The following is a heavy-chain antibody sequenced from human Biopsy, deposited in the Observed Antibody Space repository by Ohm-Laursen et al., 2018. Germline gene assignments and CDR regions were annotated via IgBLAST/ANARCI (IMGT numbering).Heavy chain of an antibody. J-gene: IGHJ4*02. V-gene: IGHV3-33*06. CDR2: IWYDESNK. CDR3: AKCMTGGSNYYFHH. CDR1: GFTFSSYG. Sequence: SLRLSCAASGFTFSSYGMHWVRQAPGKGLEWVAAIWYDESNKNYADSVKGRFTISRDNSKNTLYLQMNSLRGEDTAVYYRAKCMTGGSNYYFHHCGQGTLVTVSS. D-gene: IGHD2-8*01.